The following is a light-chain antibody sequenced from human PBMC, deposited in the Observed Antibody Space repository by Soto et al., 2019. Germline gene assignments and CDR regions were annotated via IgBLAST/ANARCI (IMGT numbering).Light chain of an antibody. CDR2: EVS. V-gene: IGLV2-8*01. CDR1: SSDVGGYDY. CDR3: SSYAGSSNFVV. Sequence: QSALTQPPSASGSPGQSVTISCSGTSSDVGGYDYVSWYQQHPGKAPKLMIYEVSKRPSGVPDRFFGSKSGNTASLTASGLQAEDEADYYCSSYAGSSNFVVFGGGTKLTVL. J-gene: IGLJ2*01.